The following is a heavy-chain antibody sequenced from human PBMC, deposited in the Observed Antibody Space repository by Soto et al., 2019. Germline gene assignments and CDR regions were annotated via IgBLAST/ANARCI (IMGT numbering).Heavy chain of an antibody. V-gene: IGHV3-23*01. J-gene: IGHJ4*02. CDR1: GFSISEYG. Sequence: EVQLLESGGGSVQPGGSLKLSCAVSGFSISEYGVTWVRQPPGKGLYWVSGFSGGRGGTFYADSVRGRFTISRDDSRNMLYLQMDSLGGEDTAVYYCVKWNGLGEYWDQGTRVTVSS. CDR2: FSGGRGGT. D-gene: IGHD1-1*01. CDR3: VKWNGLGEY.